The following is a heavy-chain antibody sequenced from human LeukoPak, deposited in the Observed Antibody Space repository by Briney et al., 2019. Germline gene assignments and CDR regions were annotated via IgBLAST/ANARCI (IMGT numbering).Heavy chain of an antibody. J-gene: IGHJ4*02. V-gene: IGHV4-30-2*01. CDR2: IYHSGST. CDR1: GGSISSGGYY. D-gene: IGHD5-18*01. CDR3: ARLLKHRTAMAEYYFDY. Sequence: SETLSLTCTVSGGSISSGGYYWSWIRQPPGKGLEWIGYIYHSGSTYYNPSLKSRVTISVDTSKNQFSLKLSSVTAADTAVYYCARLLKHRTAMAEYYFDYWGQGTLVTVSS.